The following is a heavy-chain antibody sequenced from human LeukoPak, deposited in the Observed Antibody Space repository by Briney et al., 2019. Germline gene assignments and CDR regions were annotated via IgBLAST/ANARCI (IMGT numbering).Heavy chain of an antibody. CDR2: INSDGSSL. V-gene: IGHV3-74*01. CDR1: GVTFSSYW. Sequence: PGGSLRLSCVAPGVTFSSYWVQRVRQAPGKGLMWISRINSDGSSLSYADSVKGRFTISRDNAKNTVYLQMNSLRAEDTAVYYCARSRYTGSHFDYWGQGTLVTVSS. CDR3: ARSRYTGSHFDY. J-gene: IGHJ4*02. D-gene: IGHD1-26*01.